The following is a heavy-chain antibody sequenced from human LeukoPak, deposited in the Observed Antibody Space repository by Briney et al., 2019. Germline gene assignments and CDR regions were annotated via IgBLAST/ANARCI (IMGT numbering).Heavy chain of an antibody. Sequence: PGGSLRLSCSAAGFGISTYSMNWVRQAPGKGLEWVAVISYDGSNKYYADSVKGRFTISRDNSKNTLYLQMNSLRAEDTAVFYCARGIAVAGVHYWGQGTLVTVSS. CDR3: ARGIAVAGVHY. CDR1: GFGISTYS. J-gene: IGHJ4*02. V-gene: IGHV3-30*03. D-gene: IGHD6-19*01. CDR2: ISYDGSNK.